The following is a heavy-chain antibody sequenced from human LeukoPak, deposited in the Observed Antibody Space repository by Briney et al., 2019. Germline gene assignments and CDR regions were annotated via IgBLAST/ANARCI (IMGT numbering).Heavy chain of an antibody. J-gene: IGHJ4*02. Sequence: GGSLRLSCAASGFTFSDYYMSWIRQAPGKGLEWVSYISSSGSTIYYADSVKGRFTISRDNAKNSLYLQMNSPRAEDTAVYYCARAKNGYSYGPSFDYWGQGTLVTVSS. CDR2: ISSSGSTI. CDR3: ARAKNGYSYGPSFDY. V-gene: IGHV3-11*04. D-gene: IGHD5-18*01. CDR1: GFTFSDYY.